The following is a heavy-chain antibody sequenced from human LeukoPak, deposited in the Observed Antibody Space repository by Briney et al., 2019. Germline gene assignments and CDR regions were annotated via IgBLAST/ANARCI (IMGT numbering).Heavy chain of an antibody. CDR1: GGTFSSYA. J-gene: IGHJ4*02. D-gene: IGHD3-22*01. CDR3: AVGSDSSGYYYTFDY. Sequence: SVNVSCTASGGTFSSYAISWVRQAPGQGLEWMGGIIPIFGTANYAQKFQGRVTITADESTSTAYMELSSLRSEDTAVYYCAVGSDSSGYYYTFDYWGQGTLVTVSS. V-gene: IGHV1-69*13. CDR2: IIPIFGTA.